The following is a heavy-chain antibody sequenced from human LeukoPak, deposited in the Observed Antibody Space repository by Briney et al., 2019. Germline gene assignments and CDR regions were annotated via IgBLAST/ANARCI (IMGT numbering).Heavy chain of an antibody. CDR3: ARESLVGATTIDY. CDR2: ISSSGSTI. CDR1: GFTFSGYE. Sequence: GGSLRLSCAASGFTFSGYEMNWVRQAPGKGLEWVSYISSSGSTIYYADSVKGRFTISRDNAKSSLYLQMNSLRAEDTAFYYCARESLVGATTIDYWGQGTLVTVSS. V-gene: IGHV3-48*03. J-gene: IGHJ4*02. D-gene: IGHD1-26*01.